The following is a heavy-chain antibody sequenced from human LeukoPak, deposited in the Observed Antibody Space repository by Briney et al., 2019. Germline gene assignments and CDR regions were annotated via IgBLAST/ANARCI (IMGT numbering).Heavy chain of an antibody. J-gene: IGHJ6*02. Sequence: SETLSLTCTVSGGSISSYYWSWIRQPPGKGLGWIGYIYYSGNTNYNPSLKSRVTISVDTSKNQFSLKLSSVTAADTAVYYCARHPPVPFDWYRTDYYYYGMDVWGQGTTVTVSS. D-gene: IGHD3-9*01. CDR1: GGSISSYY. V-gene: IGHV4-59*08. CDR2: IYYSGNT. CDR3: ARHPPVPFDWYRTDYYYYGMDV.